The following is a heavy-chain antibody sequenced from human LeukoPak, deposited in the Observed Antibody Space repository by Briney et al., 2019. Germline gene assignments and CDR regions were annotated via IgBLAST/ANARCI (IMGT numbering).Heavy chain of an antibody. D-gene: IGHD3-10*01. CDR3: ARNLWFGESSDAFNI. CDR2: INPNSGGT. Sequence: ASVKVSCKASGYAFTGYYMYWVRQAPGQGLEWMGWINPNSGGTNCAQKFQGRVTTTRDTSISTAYMELSRLKSDDTAVYYCARNLWFGESSDAFNIWGQGTMVTVSS. V-gene: IGHV1-2*02. CDR1: GYAFTGYY. J-gene: IGHJ3*02.